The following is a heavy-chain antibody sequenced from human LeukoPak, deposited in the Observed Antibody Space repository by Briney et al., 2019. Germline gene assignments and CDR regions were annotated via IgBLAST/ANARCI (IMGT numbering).Heavy chain of an antibody. D-gene: IGHD2-8*01. CDR2: ISWNSGTI. Sequence: QPGGSLRLSCAASGFTSDDYAMHWVRQAPGKGLEWVSGISWNSGTIVYADSVKGRFTISRDNAKNSLYLQMNSLRAEDMALYYCAKASHPGVGQPWYFDYWGQGTLVTVSS. J-gene: IGHJ4*02. CDR1: GFTSDDYA. CDR3: AKASHPGVGQPWYFDY. V-gene: IGHV3-9*02.